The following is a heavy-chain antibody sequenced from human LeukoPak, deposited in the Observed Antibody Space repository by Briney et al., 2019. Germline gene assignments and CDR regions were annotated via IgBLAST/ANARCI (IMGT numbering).Heavy chain of an antibody. D-gene: IGHD3-22*01. V-gene: IGHV1-58*01. CDR3: ARGRAYVPGGQDYDSSGYYFDY. Sequence: GTSVKVSCKASGFAFTSSAVQWVRQARGQRLEWIGWIVVGSGNTNYAQKFQERVTITRDMSTSTAYMELSSLRSEDTAVYYCARGRAYVPGGQDYDSSGYYFDYWGQGTLVTVSS. J-gene: IGHJ4*02. CDR1: GFAFTSSA. CDR2: IVVGSGNT.